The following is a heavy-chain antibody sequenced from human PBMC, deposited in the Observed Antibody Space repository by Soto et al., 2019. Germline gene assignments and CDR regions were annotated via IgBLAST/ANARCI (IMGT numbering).Heavy chain of an antibody. D-gene: IGHD2-2*01. V-gene: IGHV1-58*01. CDR2: IVVGSGNT. J-gene: IGHJ6*02. CDR3: AADPGYCISTSCYEGVYYYGMDV. Sequence: SVKVSCKASGFTFTSSAVQWVRQARGQRLEWIGWIVVGSGNTNYAQKFQERVTITRDMSTSTAYMELSSLRSEDTAVYYCAADPGYCISTSCYEGVYYYGMDVWGQGTTVTVSS. CDR1: GFTFTSSA.